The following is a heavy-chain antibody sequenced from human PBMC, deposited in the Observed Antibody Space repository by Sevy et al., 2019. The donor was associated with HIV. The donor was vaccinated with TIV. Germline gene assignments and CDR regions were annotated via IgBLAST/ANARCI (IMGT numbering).Heavy chain of an antibody. D-gene: IGHD1-20*01. CDR3: ANNWSLDY. CDR1: GFTFSSYA. J-gene: IGHJ4*02. V-gene: IGHV3-23*01. CDR2: ISNSGGRT. Sequence: GGSLRLSCAASGFTFSSYAMSWVRQAPGRGLEWVSAISNSGGRTYYTDSLKGRFTISRDNCNNTLYLQMISLRAEDTAVYYCANNWSLDYCGQGTLVTVSS.